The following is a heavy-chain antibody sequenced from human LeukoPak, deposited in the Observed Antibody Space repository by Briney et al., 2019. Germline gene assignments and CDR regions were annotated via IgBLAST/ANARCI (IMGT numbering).Heavy chain of an antibody. Sequence: ASVKVSCKTSGYTFTGYYIHWVRQAPGQGLQWLGWINPNCGGTNYAQNFQGRVTMTRDTSTSTVYMELSSLRSEDTAVYSCARGGPLQYLPYYYYYMDVWGKGTTVTISS. V-gene: IGHV1-2*02. CDR3: ARGGPLQYLPYYYYYMDV. D-gene: IGHD3-9*01. J-gene: IGHJ6*03. CDR1: GYTFTGYY. CDR2: INPNCGGT.